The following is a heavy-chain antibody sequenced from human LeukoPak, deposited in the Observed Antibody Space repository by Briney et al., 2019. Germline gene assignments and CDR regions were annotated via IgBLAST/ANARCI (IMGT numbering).Heavy chain of an antibody. CDR1: GGTFSSYA. J-gene: IGHJ4*02. V-gene: IGHV1-69*13. CDR2: IIPIFGTA. Sequence: ASVKVSCKASGGTFSSYAISWVRQAPGQGREWMGGIIPIFGTANYAQKFQGRVTITADESTSTAYMELSSLRSEDTAVYYCARDYDFWSYWGQGTLVTVSS. CDR3: ARDYDFWSY. D-gene: IGHD3-3*01.